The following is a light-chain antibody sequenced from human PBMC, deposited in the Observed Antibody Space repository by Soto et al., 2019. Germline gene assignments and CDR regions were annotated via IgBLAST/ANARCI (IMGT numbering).Light chain of an antibody. CDR3: QQYNSLPIT. CDR1: QDIRYF. V-gene: IGKV1-33*01. CDR2: DAS. Sequence: DLQMTQSPSSLSASVVDSVTIXXQASQDIRYFLNWYQQKPGQAPKLXIYDASILEAGVPSRFSGRGAGTDFTFTIYSLQSEDLATYYCQQYNSLPITCGQGTRLEIK. J-gene: IGKJ5*01.